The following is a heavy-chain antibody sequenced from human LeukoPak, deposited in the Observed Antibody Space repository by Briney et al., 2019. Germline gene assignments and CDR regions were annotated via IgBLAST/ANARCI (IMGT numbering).Heavy chain of an antibody. D-gene: IGHD3-16*01. V-gene: IGHV1-8*01. CDR2: MNPNSGNT. CDR3: ARGVRALGQGDY. CDR1: GYTFTSYD. J-gene: IGHJ4*02. Sequence: ASVKVSCKASGYTFTSYDINWVRQATGQGLERMGWMNPNSGNTGYAQKFQGRVTMTRNTSISTAYMELSSLRSEDTAVYYCARGVRALGQGDYWGQGTLVTVSS.